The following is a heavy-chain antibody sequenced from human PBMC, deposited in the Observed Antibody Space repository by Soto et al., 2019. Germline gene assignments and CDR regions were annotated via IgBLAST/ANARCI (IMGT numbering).Heavy chain of an antibody. D-gene: IGHD4-17*01. CDR1: GFRFSYYT. V-gene: IGHV3-21*01. CDR2: IFSNSAYI. J-gene: IGHJ4*02. Sequence: GGSLRLSCAASGFRFSYYTMNWVRQAPGKGLEWVSSIFSNSAYIYYTNSVKGRFTISRDNAKNSLYLQMNSLRDEDTAVYYCTRGSYGDSEYWGQGTLVTVSS. CDR3: TRGSYGDSEY.